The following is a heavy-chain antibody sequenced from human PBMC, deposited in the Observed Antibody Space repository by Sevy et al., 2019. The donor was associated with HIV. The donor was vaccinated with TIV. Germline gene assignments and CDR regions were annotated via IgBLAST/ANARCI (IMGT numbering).Heavy chain of an antibody. CDR2: IIPIFGTA. D-gene: IGHD6-13*01. Sequence: ASVKVSCKASGGTFSSYAISWVRQAPGQGLEWMGGIIPIFGTANYAQKFQGRVTITADESTSTAYMGLSSLRSEDTAVYYCARGEYSSSWHRTGSYYYYGMDVWGQGTTVTVSS. V-gene: IGHV1-69*13. J-gene: IGHJ6*02. CDR3: ARGEYSSSWHRTGSYYYYGMDV. CDR1: GGTFSSYA.